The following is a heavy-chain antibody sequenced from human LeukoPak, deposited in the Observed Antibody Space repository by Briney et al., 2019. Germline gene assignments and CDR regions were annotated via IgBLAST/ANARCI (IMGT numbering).Heavy chain of an antibody. Sequence: ASVKVSCKSSGFTFTDHYIHWVRQGPGQGLEWMGYIGPHGTFTSSPQEFQGRVTMTRDASMSTAYMELTRLTSDDTAVYYCVREGEGPLSKDFDYWGQGTLVTVSS. J-gene: IGHJ4*02. CDR2: IGPHGTFT. D-gene: IGHD2/OR15-2a*01. CDR3: VREGEGPLSKDFDY. CDR1: GFTFTDHY. V-gene: IGHV1-2*02.